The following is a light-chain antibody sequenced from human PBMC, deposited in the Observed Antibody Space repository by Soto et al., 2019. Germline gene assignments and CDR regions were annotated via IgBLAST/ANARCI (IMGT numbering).Light chain of an antibody. CDR2: EVS. CDR1: SSDIGGYNY. V-gene: IGLV2-8*01. J-gene: IGLJ2*01. CDR3: ASYAVSSVV. Sequence: QSVLTQPPSASGSPGQSVTISFTGTSSDIGGYNYISWYQQHPGKAPKLMIYEVSKRPSGVPDRFSASKSGNTASLTVSGLQAEDEADYYCASYAVSSVVFGGGTQLTVL.